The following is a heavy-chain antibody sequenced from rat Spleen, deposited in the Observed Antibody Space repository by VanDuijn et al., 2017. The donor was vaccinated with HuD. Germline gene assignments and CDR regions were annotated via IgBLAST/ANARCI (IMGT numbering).Heavy chain of an antibody. CDR3: TRGYYVDY. CDR2: ISYDGSTP. J-gene: IGHJ2*01. CDR1: GFTFSNFD. V-gene: IGHV5-7*01. Sequence: EVQLVESGGGLVQPGRSLKLSCAVSGFTFSNFDMAWVRQAPTKGLKWVASISYDGSTPYYRDSVKGRFTISRDNAKSTLYLQMDSLRSEDTATYYCTRGYYVDYWGQGVMVTVSS.